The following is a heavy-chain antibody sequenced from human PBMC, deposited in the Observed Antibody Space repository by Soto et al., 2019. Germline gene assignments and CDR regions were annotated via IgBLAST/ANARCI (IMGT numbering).Heavy chain of an antibody. Sequence: QVQLVESGGGVVQPGRSLRLSCAASGFTFSSYGMHWVRQAPGKGLEWVAVIWYDGSNKYYADSVKGRFTISRDNSKNTLYRQMNSLRAEDTAVYYCARGSSTILYYYYMDVWGKGTTVTVSS. CDR2: IWYDGSNK. CDR3: ARGSSTILYYYYMDV. D-gene: IGHD2-2*01. J-gene: IGHJ6*03. CDR1: GFTFSSYG. V-gene: IGHV3-33*01.